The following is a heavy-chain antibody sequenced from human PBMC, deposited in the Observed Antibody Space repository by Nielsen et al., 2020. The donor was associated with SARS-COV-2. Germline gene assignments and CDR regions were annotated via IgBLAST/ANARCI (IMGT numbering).Heavy chain of an antibody. CDR2: IYYSGST. V-gene: IGHV4-39*01. Sequence: SETLSLTCTVSGGSISSSSYYWGWIRQPPGKGLEWIGSIYYSGSTYYNPSLKSRVTISVDTSKNQFSLRLSSVTAADTAVYSCARLTRRTAMAPGYFDYWGQGTLVTVSS. CDR1: GGSISSSSYY. D-gene: IGHD5-18*01. CDR3: ARLTRRTAMAPGYFDY. J-gene: IGHJ4*02.